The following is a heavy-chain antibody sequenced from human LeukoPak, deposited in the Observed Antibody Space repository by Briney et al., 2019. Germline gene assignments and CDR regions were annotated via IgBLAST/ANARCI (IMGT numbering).Heavy chain of an antibody. Sequence: PSETLSLTCTVSGGSISSYYWSWIRQPPGKGLEWIGYIYHSGSTYYNPSLKSRVTISVDRSKNQFSLQLNSVTPEDTAVYYCARGVYDSTYFDYWGQGTLVTVSS. D-gene: IGHD5/OR15-5a*01. CDR2: IYHSGST. CDR1: GGSISSYY. V-gene: IGHV4-59*04. CDR3: ARGVYDSTYFDY. J-gene: IGHJ4*02.